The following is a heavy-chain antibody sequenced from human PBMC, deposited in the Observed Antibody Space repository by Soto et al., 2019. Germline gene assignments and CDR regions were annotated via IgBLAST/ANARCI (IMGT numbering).Heavy chain of an antibody. V-gene: IGHV1-46*01. CDR2: INPSGGST. Sequence: GASVKVSCKASGYTFTSYYMHWVRQAPGQGLEWMGIINPSGGSTSYAQKFQGRVTMTRDTSTSTVYMELSSLRSEDTAVYYSAREGDDFGSGYFPYYYYGMDVWGQGTTVTVSS. CDR3: AREGDDFGSGYFPYYYYGMDV. J-gene: IGHJ6*02. CDR1: GYTFTSYY. D-gene: IGHD3-3*01.